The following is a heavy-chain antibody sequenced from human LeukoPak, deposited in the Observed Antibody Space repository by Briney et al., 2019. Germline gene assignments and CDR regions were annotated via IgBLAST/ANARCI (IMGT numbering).Heavy chain of an antibody. CDR2: IRNKGNSYAT. CDR3: TRHAAGGDTGGYPSDY. Sequence: GGSLRLSCATSGFTFSGSAMHWVRQVSGEGLEWIGRIRNKGNSYATVYAASVKGRFIISRDDSKNTAYLQMNSLKTEDTAMYYCTRHAAGGDTGGYPSDYWGQGTLVTVSS. D-gene: IGHD2-8*02. CDR1: GFTFSGSA. J-gene: IGHJ4*02. V-gene: IGHV3-73*01.